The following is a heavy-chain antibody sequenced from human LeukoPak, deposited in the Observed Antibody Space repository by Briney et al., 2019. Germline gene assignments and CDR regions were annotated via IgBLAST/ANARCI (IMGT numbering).Heavy chain of an antibody. D-gene: IGHD6-13*01. J-gene: IGHJ1*01. Sequence: PGESLKISCKTSGYSFTSYWIAWVRQMPGKGLEWMAIIHPGDSNTRYSPSFQGQVTSSADKSIDTAFLQWSSLKASDTAMYYCAISAHGYFQYWGQGTLVTVSS. CDR2: IHPGDSNT. V-gene: IGHV5-51*03. CDR1: GYSFTSYW. CDR3: AISAHGYFQY.